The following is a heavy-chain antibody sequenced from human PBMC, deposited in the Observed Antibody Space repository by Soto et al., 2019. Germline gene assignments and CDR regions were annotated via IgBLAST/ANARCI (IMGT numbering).Heavy chain of an antibody. Sequence: GGSLRLSCTASGFTFGDYAMSWFRQAPGKGLEWVGFIRSKTYGGTTEYTASVKGRFTISRDDSKSIAYLQMNSLKTEDTAVYYCTRVLLRYFDWLPGDYWGQGTLVTVSS. J-gene: IGHJ4*02. V-gene: IGHV3-49*01. CDR3: TRVLLRYFDWLPGDY. CDR1: GFTFGDYA. D-gene: IGHD3-9*01. CDR2: IRSKTYGGTT.